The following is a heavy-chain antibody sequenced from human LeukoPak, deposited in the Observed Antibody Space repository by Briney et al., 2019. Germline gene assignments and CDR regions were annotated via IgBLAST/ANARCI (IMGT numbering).Heavy chain of an antibody. J-gene: IGHJ4*02. CDR1: GYSISRGSY. CDR3: AREDRTVNY. D-gene: IGHD1-14*01. Sequence: SETLSLTCTVSGYSISRGSYWGWIRQPPGKGLEWIGSIYPSGNTYYNPSLKSRVTISLDTSKNQFSLKLSSVTAADTAVYYCAREDRTVNYWGQGTLVTVSS. V-gene: IGHV4-38-2*02. CDR2: IYPSGNT.